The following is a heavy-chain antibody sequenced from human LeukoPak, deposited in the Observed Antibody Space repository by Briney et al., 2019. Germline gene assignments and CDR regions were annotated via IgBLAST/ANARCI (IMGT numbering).Heavy chain of an antibody. CDR3: ARDRGYGDYVGR. D-gene: IGHD4-17*01. CDR2: IFYSGST. CDR1: GGSISSSTYY. J-gene: IGHJ4*02. V-gene: IGHV4-39*07. Sequence: SETLSLTRTVSGGSISSSTYYWGWIRQPPGKGLEWIGSIFYSGSTYYNPSLKSRVTISVDRSKNQFSLKLSSVTAADTAVYYCARDRGYGDYVGRWGQGTLVTVSS.